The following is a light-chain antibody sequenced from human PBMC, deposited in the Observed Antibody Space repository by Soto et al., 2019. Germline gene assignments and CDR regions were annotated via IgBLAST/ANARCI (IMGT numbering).Light chain of an antibody. Sequence: DIQMTQSPSTLSASVGDRGTITCRASQSISSWLAWYQQKPGKAPKLLIYRASSLESGVPSRFSGSGSGTEFTLTISSLQPDDFATYYCQQYNSYSAFGQGTKV. CDR2: RAS. CDR3: QQYNSYSA. J-gene: IGKJ1*01. CDR1: QSISSW. V-gene: IGKV1-5*03.